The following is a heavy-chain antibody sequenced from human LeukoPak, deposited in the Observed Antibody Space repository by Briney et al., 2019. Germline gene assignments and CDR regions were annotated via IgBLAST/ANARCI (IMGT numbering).Heavy chain of an antibody. J-gene: IGHJ6*02. D-gene: IGHD3-22*01. CDR2: IYSGGDT. CDR1: GFTVSSNY. V-gene: IGHV3-53*01. CDR3: ARERDYYDSGGYHYYYYGMDV. Sequence: RGSLRLSCAASGFTVSSNYMSWVRQAPGKGLEWVSVIYSGGDTYYADSVKGRFTISRDNSKNTVYLQMNSLRAEDTAVYYCARERDYYDSGGYHYYYYGMDVWGQGTTVTVSS.